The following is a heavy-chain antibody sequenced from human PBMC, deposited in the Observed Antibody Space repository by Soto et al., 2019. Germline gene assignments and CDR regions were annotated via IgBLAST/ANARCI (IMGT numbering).Heavy chain of an antibody. V-gene: IGHV1-18*01. J-gene: IGHJ6*02. Sequence: ASVKVSCKASGYTFTRSGISWVRQAPGQGLEWMGWISTYNGDTNYAQTFQGRVTMTTDTSTSTVHMEVRSLRSDETAVYYCAREGVAPYYYYGMDVWGQGTPVKVS. CDR2: ISTYNGDT. CDR3: AREGVAPYYYYGMDV. CDR1: GYTFTRSG. D-gene: IGHD5-12*01.